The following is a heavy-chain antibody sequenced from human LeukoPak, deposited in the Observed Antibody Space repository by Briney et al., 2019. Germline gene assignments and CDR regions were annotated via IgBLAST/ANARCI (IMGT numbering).Heavy chain of an antibody. J-gene: IGHJ4*02. Sequence: PGGSLRLSCAASGFTFSSYSFNWVRQAPGKGLEWVSCISSSTSYIYYADSVRGRFTIYRDNPKNSLYLQMNSLRVEDTAVYYCARAPGYYGDPFDYWGQGTLVTVFS. CDR3: ARAPGYYGDPFDY. CDR1: GFTFSSYS. V-gene: IGHV3-21*01. D-gene: IGHD4-17*01. CDR2: ISSSTSYI.